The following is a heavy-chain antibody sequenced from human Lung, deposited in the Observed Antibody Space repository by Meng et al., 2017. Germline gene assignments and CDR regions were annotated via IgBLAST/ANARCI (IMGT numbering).Heavy chain of an antibody. CDR2: ICHSGST. CDR3: ARFDISSSGRGDY. D-gene: IGHD1-26*01. V-gene: IGHV4-4*02. J-gene: IGHJ4*02. CDR1: GGTSTSSTW. Sequence: GRGLVMLSGPRSLTAVSVGGTSTSSTWVRWVRQTPGTGLEWFGEICHSGSTYDNPPLESRVTISVDKSKNQFSLKVYSVTAADTATYYCARFDISSSGRGDYWGQGILVTVSS.